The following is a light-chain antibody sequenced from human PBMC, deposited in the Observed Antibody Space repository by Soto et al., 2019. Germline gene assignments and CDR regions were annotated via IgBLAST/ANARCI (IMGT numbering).Light chain of an antibody. Sequence: EIVLTQSPGTPSLSPGERATLSCRASQSVGGNYLAWYQQKPGQAPRLLFYGASSRATGIPDRFSGSGSGTDFTLTISRLEPEDFAVYYCQQYGSSPWTFGQGTKVDIK. CDR3: QQYGSSPWT. J-gene: IGKJ1*01. CDR1: QSVGGNY. V-gene: IGKV3-20*01. CDR2: GAS.